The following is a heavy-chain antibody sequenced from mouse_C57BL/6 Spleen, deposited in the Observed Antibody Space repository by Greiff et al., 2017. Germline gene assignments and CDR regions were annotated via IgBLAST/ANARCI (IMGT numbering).Heavy chain of an antibody. CDR3: ARVPYGNYEAMDY. CDR2: FNPNNGGT. CDR1: GYTFTDYN. Sequence: EVKLQESGPELVKPGASVKMSCKASGYTFTDYNMHWVKQSHGKSLEWIGYFNPNNGGTSYNQKFKGKATLTVNKSSSTAYMELRSLTSEDSAVYYCARVPYGNYEAMDYWGQGTSVTVSS. V-gene: IGHV1-22*01. J-gene: IGHJ4*01. D-gene: IGHD2-1*01.